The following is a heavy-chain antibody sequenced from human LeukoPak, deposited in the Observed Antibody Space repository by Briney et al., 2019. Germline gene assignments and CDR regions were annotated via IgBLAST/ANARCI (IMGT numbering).Heavy chain of an antibody. V-gene: IGHV1-18*01. CDR1: GYTFTSYG. Sequence: ASVKVSCKASGYTFTSYGISWARQAPGQGLEWMGWISAYNGNTNYAQKLQGRVTMTTDTSTSTAYMELRSLRSDDTAVYYCARDRSPDFWSGDYRDAFDIWGQGTMVTVSS. J-gene: IGHJ3*02. CDR2: ISAYNGNT. D-gene: IGHD3-3*01. CDR3: ARDRSPDFWSGDYRDAFDI.